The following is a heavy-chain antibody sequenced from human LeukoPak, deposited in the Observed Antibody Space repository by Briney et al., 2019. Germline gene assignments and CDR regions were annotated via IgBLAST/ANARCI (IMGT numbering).Heavy chain of an antibody. Sequence: SETLSLTCAVYGGSFSGYYWSWIRQPPGKGLEWIGEINHSGSTNYNPSLKSRVTIPVDTSKNQFSLKLSSVTAADTAVYYCARGIRGGYGATGNAFDIWGQGTMVTVSS. D-gene: IGHD4-17*01. CDR2: INHSGST. CDR3: ARGIRGGYGATGNAFDI. V-gene: IGHV4-34*01. J-gene: IGHJ3*02. CDR1: GGSFSGYY.